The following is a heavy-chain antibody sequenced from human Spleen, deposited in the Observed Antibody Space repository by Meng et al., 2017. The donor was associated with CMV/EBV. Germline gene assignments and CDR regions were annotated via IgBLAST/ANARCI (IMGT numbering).Heavy chain of an antibody. CDR2: IYWNDDK. J-gene: IGHJ4*02. V-gene: IGHV2-5*01. CDR3: AHIIKRGGFHY. D-gene: IGHD2-15*01. Sequence: SGPTLVNPTQTLTLTCTFSGFSLTTSGVGVGWIRQPPGKALEWLTLIYWNDDKRYSPSLKSRLTIAKDTSKNQVVLTMTNLDPVDTATYYCAHIIKRGGFHYWGQGTLVTVSS. CDR1: GFSLTTSGVG.